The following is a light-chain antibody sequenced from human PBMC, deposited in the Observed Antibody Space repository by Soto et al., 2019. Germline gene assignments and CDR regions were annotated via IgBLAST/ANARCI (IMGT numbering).Light chain of an antibody. V-gene: IGKV3-20*01. Sequence: EVVLTQSPGTLSLSPGERATLSCRASQSVSNNFLAWYQQKLGQAPRLLIFGASTRATATPDRFSGRGSGADFTLTIARLEPEDSAVYYCHQYGGSPQTFGQGTKLEIK. CDR2: GAS. CDR1: QSVSNNF. J-gene: IGKJ2*01. CDR3: HQYGGSPQT.